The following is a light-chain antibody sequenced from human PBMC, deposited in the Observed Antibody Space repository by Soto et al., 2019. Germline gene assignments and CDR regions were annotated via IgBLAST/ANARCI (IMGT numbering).Light chain of an antibody. CDR3: QQSYSTAT. Sequence: DIQMTQSPSSLSASVGDRVTITCRASQSISSDLNWYQQKPGKAPKLLIYAASSLQSGVPSRFSGSGSGTDFTLTISSLQPEDFATYYCQQSYSTATLGQGTKLEIK. J-gene: IGKJ2*01. V-gene: IGKV1-39*01. CDR1: QSISSD. CDR2: AAS.